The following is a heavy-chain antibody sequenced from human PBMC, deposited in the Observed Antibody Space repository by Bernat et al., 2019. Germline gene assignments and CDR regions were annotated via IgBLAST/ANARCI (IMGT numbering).Heavy chain of an antibody. V-gene: IGHV4-34*01. J-gene: IGHJ4*03. CDR2: ITHSGST. D-gene: IGHD3-16*01. Sequence: QVQLQQWGAGPLKPSETLSLTCAVYGGSFSGYYWSWLRQPPGKGLEWLGEITHSGSTNYNPSPKRRVTISVDASKNPFSLRLSAVAAAVTAGYFCAKSRRGGGAPGYVFWGQGTLVTVSS. CDR3: AKSRRGGGAPGYVF. CDR1: GGSFSGYY.